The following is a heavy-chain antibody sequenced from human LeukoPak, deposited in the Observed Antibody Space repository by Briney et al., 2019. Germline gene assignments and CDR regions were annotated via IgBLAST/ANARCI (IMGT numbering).Heavy chain of an antibody. Sequence: ASETLSLTCAVYGGSFSGYYWSWIRQPPGKGLEWIGEINHSGSTNYNPSLKSRVTISVDTSKNQFSLKLSSVTAADTAVYYCASYDILTGYYLWGQGTLVTVPS. CDR2: INHSGST. CDR1: GGSFSGYY. J-gene: IGHJ4*02. CDR3: ASYDILTGYYL. V-gene: IGHV4-34*01. D-gene: IGHD3-9*01.